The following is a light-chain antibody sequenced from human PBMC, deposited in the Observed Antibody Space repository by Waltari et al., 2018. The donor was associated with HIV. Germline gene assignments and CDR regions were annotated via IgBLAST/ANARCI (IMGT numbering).Light chain of an antibody. J-gene: IGKJ4*01. V-gene: IGKV4-1*01. CDR1: QSVLYSSNNKNY. CDR3: QQYYSTPLT. CDR2: WAS. Sequence: DIVMTQSPDSLDVSLGERATINCKSSQSVLYSSNNKNYLAWYQQKPGQPPELLIYWASTRESGVPDRFSGSGSATDFTLTISSLQAEDVAVYYCQQYYSTPLTFGGGTQVEIK.